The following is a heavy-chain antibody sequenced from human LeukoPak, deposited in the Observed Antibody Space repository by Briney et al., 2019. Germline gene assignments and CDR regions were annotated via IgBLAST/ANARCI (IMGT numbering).Heavy chain of an antibody. D-gene: IGHD3-3*01. CDR3: VRDWGDLLAFGP. V-gene: IGHV3-30*03. CDR2: ISYDGTNS. CDR1: GFTFNAYA. Sequence: GSLRLSCSASGFTFNAYAMHWVRPTPGKGLEWVAVISYDGTNSNYADSVKGRLTVSRDNSKNTLYLDLHSLTAEDTAVFFCVRDWGDLLAFGPWGQGTLVTVSS. J-gene: IGHJ5*02.